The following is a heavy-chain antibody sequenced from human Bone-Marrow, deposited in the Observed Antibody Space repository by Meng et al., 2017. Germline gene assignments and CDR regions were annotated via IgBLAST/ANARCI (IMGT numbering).Heavy chain of an antibody. Sequence: GESLKISCAASGFTFSSYAMNWVRQAPGKGLEWVAVISYGGSNKYYADSVKGRFTISRDNSKNTLYLQMNSLRAEDTAVYYCARAKVRGVIITTFDYWGQGTLVTVSS. V-gene: IGHV3-30*04. CDR3: ARAKVRGVIITTFDY. J-gene: IGHJ4*02. D-gene: IGHD3-10*01. CDR2: ISYGGSNK. CDR1: GFTFSSYA.